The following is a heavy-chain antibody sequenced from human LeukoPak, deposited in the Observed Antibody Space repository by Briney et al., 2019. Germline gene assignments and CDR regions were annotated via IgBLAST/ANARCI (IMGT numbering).Heavy chain of an antibody. J-gene: IGHJ5*02. V-gene: IGHV4-59*01. CDR2: IHSSGTT. CDR3: ARDRYCSGGRCYSGRFDP. Sequence: SETLSLTCTVSGGSMSDYYWTWIRQPPGKGLEWIGYIHSSGTTNYNPSLKSRVTISVDTSKNQFSLKLSSVTAADTAVYYCARDRYCSGGRCYSGRFDPWGQGTLVTVSS. D-gene: IGHD2-15*01. CDR1: GGSMSDYY.